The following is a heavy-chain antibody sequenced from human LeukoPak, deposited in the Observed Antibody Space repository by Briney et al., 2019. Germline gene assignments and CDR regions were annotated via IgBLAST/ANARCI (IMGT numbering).Heavy chain of an antibody. Sequence: SETLSLTCTVSSGSVNSYYWSWIRQPPGKGLEWIGYIYYSGSTNYNPSLKSRITISVDTSKNQFSLKLSSVTAADTAVYYCARVPAAPRLYMDVWGQGTTVIVSS. CDR2: IYYSGST. CDR3: ARVPAAPRLYMDV. D-gene: IGHD2-2*01. CDR1: SGSVNSYY. J-gene: IGHJ6*02. V-gene: IGHV4-59*02.